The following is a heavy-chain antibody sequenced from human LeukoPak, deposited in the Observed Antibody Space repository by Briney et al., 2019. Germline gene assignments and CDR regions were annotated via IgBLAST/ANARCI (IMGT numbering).Heavy chain of an antibody. J-gene: IGHJ3*02. Sequence: SETLSLTCAVYGGSFSGYYWSWIRQPPGKGLEWIGEINHSGSTNYNPSLKSRVTISVDTSKNQFSLKLSSVTAADTAVYYCARGRRVYYEHAFDIWGQGTMVTVSS. CDR2: INHSGST. CDR3: ARGRRVYYEHAFDI. V-gene: IGHV4-34*01. CDR1: GGSFSGYY. D-gene: IGHD3-22*01.